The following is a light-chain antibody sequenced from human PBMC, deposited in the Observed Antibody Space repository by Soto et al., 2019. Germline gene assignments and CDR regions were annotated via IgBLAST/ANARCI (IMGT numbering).Light chain of an antibody. CDR1: RGHSSYI. CDR3: ETWDSNTRV. V-gene: IGLV4-60*02. Sequence: QSVLTQSSSASASLGSSVKLTCTLSRGHSSYIIAWHQQQPGKAPRYLMKLEGSGNYNKVSGVPDRFSGSSSGADRYLTISNLQFEDEADYYCETWDSNTRVFGGGTKLTVL. CDR2: LEGSGNY. J-gene: IGLJ3*02.